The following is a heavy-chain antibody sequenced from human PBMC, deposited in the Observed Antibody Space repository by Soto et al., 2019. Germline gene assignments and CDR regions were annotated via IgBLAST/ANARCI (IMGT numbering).Heavy chain of an antibody. J-gene: IGHJ4*02. D-gene: IGHD1-1*01. Sequence: QVQLQESGPGLVKPSETLSLTCTVSGGSISSYYWSWILQPPGKGLEWIGYIYYSWSTNYNPSLKSRVTISVDTSKNQFSLKLSSVTAADTAVYYCARGYGGNFDYWGEGTLVTVSS. CDR1: GGSISSYY. CDR2: IYYSWST. CDR3: ARGYGGNFDY. V-gene: IGHV4-59*01.